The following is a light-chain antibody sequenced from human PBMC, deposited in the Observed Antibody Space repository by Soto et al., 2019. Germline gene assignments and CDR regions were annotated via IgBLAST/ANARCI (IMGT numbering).Light chain of an antibody. Sequence: QSVLTQPPSVSGAPGQRVTISCTGSSSNIGAGYDVHWYQQLPGTAPKLLIYGNSNRPSGVPDRFSGSKSGTSASLASTGLQAEDEADYYCQSYDSSVSKVVFGGGTQRTVL. CDR3: QSYDSSVSKVV. V-gene: IGLV1-40*01. CDR1: SSNIGAGYD. CDR2: GNS. J-gene: IGLJ2*01.